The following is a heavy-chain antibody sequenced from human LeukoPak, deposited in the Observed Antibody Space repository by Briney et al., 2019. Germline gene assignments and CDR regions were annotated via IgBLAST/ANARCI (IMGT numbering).Heavy chain of an antibody. CDR1: GFTFSSYW. CDR3: AKAVCSGGSCYSGYYYGMDV. D-gene: IGHD2-15*01. Sequence: GGSLRLSCAASGFTFSSYWMSWVRQAPGKGLEWVANIKQDGSEKYYVDPVKGRFTISRDNAKNSLYLQMNSLRAEDTAVYYCAKAVCSGGSCYSGYYYGMDVWGQGTTVTVSS. J-gene: IGHJ6*02. V-gene: IGHV3-7*01. CDR2: IKQDGSEK.